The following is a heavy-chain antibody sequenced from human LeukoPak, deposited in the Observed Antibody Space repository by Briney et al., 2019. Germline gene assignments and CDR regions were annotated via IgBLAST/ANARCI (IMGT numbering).Heavy chain of an antibody. V-gene: IGHV1-2*06. D-gene: IGHD4-17*01. CDR3: ARADMTTVTTGVFT. Sequence: GASVKVSCKASGYTFTGYYMHWVRQAPGQGLEWMGRINPNSGGTNYAQKFQGRVTMTRDTSISTAYMELSRLRSDNTAVYYCARADMTTVTTGVFTWGQGTLVTVSS. CDR1: GYTFTGYY. J-gene: IGHJ5*02. CDR2: INPNSGGT.